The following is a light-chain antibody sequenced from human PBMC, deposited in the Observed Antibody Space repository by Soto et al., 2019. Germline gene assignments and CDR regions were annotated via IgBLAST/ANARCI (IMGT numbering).Light chain of an antibody. CDR2: DAS. CDR1: QDIAKN. Sequence: IQMTQSPSSLSASVRDRVTITCQASQDIAKNLNWYQQKPGKAPKLLIYDASSLQTGVPSRFSGSGSATHFTFTISSLQSEDIATYYCPQHDNLLPITFGQGTRLEIK. CDR3: PQHDNLLPIT. J-gene: IGKJ5*01. V-gene: IGKV1-33*01.